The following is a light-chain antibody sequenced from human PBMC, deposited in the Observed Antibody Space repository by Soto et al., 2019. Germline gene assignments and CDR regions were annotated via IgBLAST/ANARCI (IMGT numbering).Light chain of an antibody. V-gene: IGKV1-5*01. Sequence: DIKMTQSPSTLVASVGDSVTITCRASQNIRNWLAWYQQKPGKAPNPLIYDASSLKSGVPARFSGSGSGTEFTLTISSLQPDDVATYCCQQYNTYSTFGHGTRLEIK. CDR2: DAS. CDR1: QNIRNW. J-gene: IGKJ5*01. CDR3: QQYNTYST.